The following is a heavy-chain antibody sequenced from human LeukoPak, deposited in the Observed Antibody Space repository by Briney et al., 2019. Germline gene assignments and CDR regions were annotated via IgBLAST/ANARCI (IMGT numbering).Heavy chain of an antibody. D-gene: IGHD3-22*01. J-gene: IGHJ4*02. CDR2: IGSNIGYI. CDR3: SRGRDYYDTGGYYREFDY. CDR1: GFTFSSYS. V-gene: IGHV3-21*01. Sequence: PGGSLTLSCAASGFTFSSYSMNWVRQAPGKGLEWVSSIGSNIGYIYYADSVKGRFTISRDNAKNSVYLQMNSLRAEDTAVYYCSRGRDYYDTGGYYREFDYWGQGTLVTVSS.